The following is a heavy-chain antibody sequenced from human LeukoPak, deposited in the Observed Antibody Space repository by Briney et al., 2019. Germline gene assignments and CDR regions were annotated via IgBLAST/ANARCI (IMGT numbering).Heavy chain of an antibody. Sequence: ASVKVSCKASGYMFTSYGLSWVRQAPGQRLEWMGWISAYNGNTRYAQKFQGRVTMTTDTSTRTAYMEMRSLRSDDTAVYYCARDRRGRAVADPYYYNGMDVWGEGTTVTVSS. J-gene: IGHJ6*04. CDR2: ISAYNGNT. V-gene: IGHV1-18*01. CDR1: GYMFTSYG. D-gene: IGHD6-19*01. CDR3: ARDRRGRAVADPYYYNGMDV.